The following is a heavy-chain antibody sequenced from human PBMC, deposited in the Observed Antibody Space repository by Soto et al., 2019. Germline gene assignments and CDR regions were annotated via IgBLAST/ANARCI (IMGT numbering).Heavy chain of an antibody. J-gene: IGHJ6*02. CDR3: ARSSGDDFFYYGMDV. V-gene: IGHV4-59*10. D-gene: IGHD4-17*01. CDR1: GASITSYY. Sequence: PSETLSLTCSVPGASITSYYWSWIRQSAGEGLQWIGRVYARGATNYNPSLKSRVSISGDTSKNQISLKLTSVTAADTAVYYCARSSGDDFFYYGMDVWGHGATVIVSS. CDR2: VYARGAT.